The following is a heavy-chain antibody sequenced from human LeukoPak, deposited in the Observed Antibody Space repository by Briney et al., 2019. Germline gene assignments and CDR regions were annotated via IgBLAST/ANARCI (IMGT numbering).Heavy chain of an antibody. CDR1: GGTFSSYA. J-gene: IGHJ6*03. D-gene: IGHD6-13*01. CDR2: IIPIFGAT. V-gene: IGHV1-69*06. CDR3: ARVVGLTGYSSNWYSGYYYYMDV. Sequence: SVKVSCKTSGGTFSSYAITWVRQTPGQGLEWMGGIIPIFGATNYAQKFQDRVTITADKSTSTAYMKLSSLRSEDTAVYYCARVVGLTGYSSNWYSGYYYYMDVWGKGTTVTVSS.